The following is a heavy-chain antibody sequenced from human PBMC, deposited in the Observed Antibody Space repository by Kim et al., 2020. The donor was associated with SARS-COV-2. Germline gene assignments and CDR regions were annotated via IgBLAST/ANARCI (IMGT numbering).Heavy chain of an antibody. J-gene: IGHJ6*02. V-gene: IGHV3-43*02. D-gene: IGHD6-13*01. CDR1: GFTFDDYA. CDR2: ISGDGGST. Sequence: GGSLRLSCAASGFTFDDYAMHWVRQAPGKGLEWVSLISGDGGSTYYADSVKGRFTISRDNSKNSLYLQMNSLRTEDTALYYCAKDIGYSSSWCATANYYCYGMEVWGQGTTFTVSS. CDR3: AKDIGYSSSWCATANYYCYGMEV.